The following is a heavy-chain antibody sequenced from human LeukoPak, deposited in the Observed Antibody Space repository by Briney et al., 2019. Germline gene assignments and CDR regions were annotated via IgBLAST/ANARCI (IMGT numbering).Heavy chain of an antibody. J-gene: IGHJ4*02. CDR2: ISYDGSNK. CDR3: ARVPGYSSGWYFDY. CDR1: RFTFSSYA. Sequence: GRSLRLSCAASRFTFSSYAMHWVRQAPGKGLEWVAVISYDGSNKYYADSVKGRFTISRDNSKNTLYLQMNSLRAEDTAVYYCARVPGYSSGWYFDYWGQGTLVTVSS. D-gene: IGHD6-19*01. V-gene: IGHV3-30*04.